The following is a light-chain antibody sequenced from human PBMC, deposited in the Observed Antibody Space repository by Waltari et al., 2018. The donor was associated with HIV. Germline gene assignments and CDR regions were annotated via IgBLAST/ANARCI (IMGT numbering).Light chain of an antibody. CDR2: GAS. V-gene: IGKV3-11*01. Sequence: EIVLTQSPGTLSLSPGERATLSCRASQSVSSYLAWYQQRPGQAPRLLIYGASNRATGIPARFSGSGSGTDFTLTISSLEPEDFAVYYCQQRSNWPGTFGQGTKLEIK. J-gene: IGKJ2*01. CDR1: QSVSSY. CDR3: QQRSNWPGT.